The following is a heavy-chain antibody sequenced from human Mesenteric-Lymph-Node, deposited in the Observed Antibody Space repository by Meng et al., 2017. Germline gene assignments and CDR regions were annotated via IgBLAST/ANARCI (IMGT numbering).Heavy chain of an antibody. CDR1: GGSISRSRHY. Sequence: HPQLQESGPGLGNPSETRSLTCTVAGGSISRSRHYCGWIRQPPGKGLEWIGSIYYSGSTYYNPSLRSRVTMSLDTSKNQFSLKLTSVTATDTAVYYCARHDGGYGDYFDHWGQGTLVTVSS. D-gene: IGHD5-12*01. CDR3: ARHDGGYGDYFDH. CDR2: IYYSGST. V-gene: IGHV4-39*01. J-gene: IGHJ4*02.